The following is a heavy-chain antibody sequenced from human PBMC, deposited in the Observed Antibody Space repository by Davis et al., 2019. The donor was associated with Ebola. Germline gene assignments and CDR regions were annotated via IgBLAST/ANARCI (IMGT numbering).Heavy chain of an antibody. Sequence: GESLKISCAASGFPFRPYWMHWVRQVPGKGLEWVAVISYDGSNKYYADSVKGRFTISRDNSKNTLYLQMNSLRAEDTAVYYCARSSDTAMGSPLGYWGQGTLVTVSS. CDR2: ISYDGSNK. CDR1: GFPFRPYW. D-gene: IGHD5-18*01. CDR3: ARSSDTAMGSPLGY. J-gene: IGHJ4*02. V-gene: IGHV3-30*19.